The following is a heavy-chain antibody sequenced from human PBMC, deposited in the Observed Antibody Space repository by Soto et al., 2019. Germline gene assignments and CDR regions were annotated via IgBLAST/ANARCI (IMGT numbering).Heavy chain of an antibody. CDR2: ITGSGDST. Sequence: GGSLRLSCAASGFTFKSYAVSWVRQAPGKGLEWVSVITGSGDSTYYADSVKGRFTISRDNSKNTLYLQMSSLRAEDTAVYYCVKEGVGATSFDYWGQGTLVTVSS. D-gene: IGHD1-26*01. J-gene: IGHJ4*02. CDR1: GFTFKSYA. CDR3: VKEGVGATSFDY. V-gene: IGHV3-23*01.